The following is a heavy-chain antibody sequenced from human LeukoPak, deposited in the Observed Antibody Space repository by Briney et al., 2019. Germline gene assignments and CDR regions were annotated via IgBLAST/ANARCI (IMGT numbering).Heavy chain of an antibody. Sequence: GRSLRLSCAASGFTFSSYGLHWVRQAPGKGLEWVAVISDDGSNKYYADSVKGRFTISRDNSKNTLHMQMNSLRAEDTAVYYCAKVLRITMIDDAFDVWGQGTMVTVSS. CDR2: ISDDGSNK. V-gene: IGHV3-30*18. J-gene: IGHJ3*01. D-gene: IGHD3-22*01. CDR3: AKVLRITMIDDAFDV. CDR1: GFTFSSYG.